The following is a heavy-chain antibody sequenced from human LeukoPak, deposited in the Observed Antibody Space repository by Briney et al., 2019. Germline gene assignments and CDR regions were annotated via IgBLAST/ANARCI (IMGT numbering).Heavy chain of an antibody. V-gene: IGHV4-59*08. CDR2: IYYSGGT. J-gene: IGHJ4*02. Sequence: SETLSLTCTVSGGSISSYYWSWIRQPPGKGLEWIGYIYYSGGTNYNPSLKSRVTISVDTSKNQFSLKLSSVTAADTAVYYCASGETTVTMVYWGQGTLVTVSS. D-gene: IGHD4-17*01. CDR1: GGSISSYY. CDR3: ASGETTVTMVY.